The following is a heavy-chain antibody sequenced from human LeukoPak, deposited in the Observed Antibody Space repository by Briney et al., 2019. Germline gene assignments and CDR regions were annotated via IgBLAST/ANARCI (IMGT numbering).Heavy chain of an antibody. V-gene: IGHV1-46*01. D-gene: IGHD2-2*01. J-gene: IGHJ5*02. CDR2: INPSGGST. CDR1: GYTFTSYY. Sequence: ASVKVSFTASGYTFTSYYMHWVRQAPGQGLEWMGIINPSGGSTSYAQTFQGRVTMTRDTSTSTVYMELSSLRSEDTAVYYCARGGLVVVPAAMYYWFDPWGQGTLVTVSS. CDR3: ARGGLVVVPAAMYYWFDP.